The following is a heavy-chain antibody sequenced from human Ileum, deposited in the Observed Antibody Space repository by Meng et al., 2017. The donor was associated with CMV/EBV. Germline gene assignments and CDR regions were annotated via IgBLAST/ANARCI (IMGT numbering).Heavy chain of an antibody. D-gene: IGHD2/OR15-2a*01. CDR2: IDHYCTN. Sequence: TCSAFGNSIRSGAYQARVSELPGQGLEWIGDIDHYCTNKYTPSLNSRVTISMDKIKNHFSRELTAVTAADTGAYFCGRSPGYFSLDSWGPGILVTVSS. CDR1: GNSIRSGAY. CDR3: GRSPGYFSLDS. V-gene: IGHV4-4*01. J-gene: IGHJ4*02.